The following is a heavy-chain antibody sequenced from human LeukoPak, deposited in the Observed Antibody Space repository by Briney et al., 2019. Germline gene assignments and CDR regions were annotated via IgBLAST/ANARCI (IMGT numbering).Heavy chain of an antibody. CDR2: INYSGST. J-gene: IGHJ6*03. CDR3: ARGSIAYYYMDV. D-gene: IGHD3-22*01. CDR1: GGSISSGGYS. Sequence: PSETLCLTCAVSGGSISSGGYSWSWIPQPPGKGLEWFGNINYSGSTNSNPSLKSRVTLSVDTSKTQVSLKLSCVAGADTAVYYCARGSIAYYYMDVWGKGTTVTISS. V-gene: IGHV4-61*08.